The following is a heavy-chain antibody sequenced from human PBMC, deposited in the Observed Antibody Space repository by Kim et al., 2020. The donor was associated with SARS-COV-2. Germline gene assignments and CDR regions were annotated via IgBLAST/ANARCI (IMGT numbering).Heavy chain of an antibody. V-gene: IGHV4-34*01. CDR1: GGSFSGYY. CDR2: INHSGST. D-gene: IGHD6-19*01. Sequence: SETLSLTCAVYGGSFSGYYWSWIRQPPGKGLEWIGEINHSGSTNYNPSLKSRVTISVDTSKNQFALKLSSVTAADTAVYYCARGSGGSGGWYVLHPHFDYWGQGTLVTVSS. J-gene: IGHJ4*02. CDR3: ARGSGGSGGWYVLHPHFDY.